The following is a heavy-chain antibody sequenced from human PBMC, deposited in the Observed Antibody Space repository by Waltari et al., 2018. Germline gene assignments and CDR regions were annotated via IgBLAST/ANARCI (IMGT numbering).Heavy chain of an antibody. J-gene: IGHJ4*02. D-gene: IGHD6-19*01. CDR2: IYHSGST. CDR3: ARTQWLATFDY. CDR1: GYSISSGYY. Sequence: QVQLQESGPGLVQPSETLSLTCAVSGYSISSGYYWGWIRQPPGKGLEWIGSIYHSGSTYYNPSLKSRVTISVDTSKNQFSLKLSSVTAADTAVYYCARTQWLATFDYWGQGTLVTVSS. V-gene: IGHV4-38-2*01.